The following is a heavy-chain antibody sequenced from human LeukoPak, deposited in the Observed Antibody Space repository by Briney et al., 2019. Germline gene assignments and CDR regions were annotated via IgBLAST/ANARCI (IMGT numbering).Heavy chain of an antibody. D-gene: IGHD1-26*01. CDR1: GFTFSSYS. CDR3: ATSGSYFDFDY. CDR2: ISSSSSTI. J-gene: IGHJ4*02. Sequence: GGSLRLSCAASGFTFSSYSMNWVRQAPGKGLEWVSYISSSSSTIYYADSVKGRFTISRDNAKNSLYLQMNSLRAEDTAVYYCATSGSYFDFDYWGQGTLVTVSS. V-gene: IGHV3-48*04.